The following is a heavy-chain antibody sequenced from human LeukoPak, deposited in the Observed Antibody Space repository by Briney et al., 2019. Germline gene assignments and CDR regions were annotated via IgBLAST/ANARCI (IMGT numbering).Heavy chain of an antibody. D-gene: IGHD3-10*01. V-gene: IGHV1-2*02. Sequence: GASVKVSCKASGYTFTGYYMHWVRQAPGQGLEWMGWINPNSGGTNYAQKFQGRVTMTRDTSISTAYMELSRLRSDDTAVYYCARSGYYGSGDPALDVWGKGTTVTISS. CDR2: INPNSGGT. CDR3: ARSGYYGSGDPALDV. J-gene: IGHJ6*04. CDR1: GYTFTGYY.